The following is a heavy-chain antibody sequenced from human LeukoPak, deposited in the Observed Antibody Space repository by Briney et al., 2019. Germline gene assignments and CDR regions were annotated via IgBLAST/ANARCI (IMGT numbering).Heavy chain of an antibody. Sequence: GGSLRLSCAASGFTASSNYMSWVRQAPGKGLGWVSVIYSGGSTYYADSVKGRFTISRDNSKNTLYLQMNSLRAEDTAVYYGAMSIAVAGTYDYYGMDVWGQGTTVTVSS. CDR2: IYSGGST. CDR1: GFTASSNY. V-gene: IGHV3-66*01. CDR3: AMSIAVAGTYDYYGMDV. J-gene: IGHJ6*02. D-gene: IGHD6-19*01.